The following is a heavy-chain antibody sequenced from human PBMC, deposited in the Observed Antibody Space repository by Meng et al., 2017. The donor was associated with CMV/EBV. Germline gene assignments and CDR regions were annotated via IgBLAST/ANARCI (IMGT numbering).Heavy chain of an antibody. Sequence: GESLKISCAASGFTVSSNYMDWVRQAPGKGLEWVSVIYSGGTTKYADSVKGRLIISRDNSKNTQSLQVNSLRPEDTAVYYCAREIGTAAGRFDYWGQGSLVTVSS. CDR1: GFTVSSNY. V-gene: IGHV3-66*02. D-gene: IGHD6-25*01. CDR3: AREIGTAAGRFDY. J-gene: IGHJ4*02. CDR2: IYSGGTT.